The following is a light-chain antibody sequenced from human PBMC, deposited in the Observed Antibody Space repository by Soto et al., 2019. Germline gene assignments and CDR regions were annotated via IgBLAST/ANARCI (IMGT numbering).Light chain of an antibody. CDR2: KAS. CDR1: QSISSW. CDR3: QQYSIYSWT. J-gene: IGKJ1*01. V-gene: IGKV1-5*03. Sequence: DIQMTQSPSTLSASVGDRVTITCRASQSISSWLAWYQQKPGKAPKLLIYKASSLESGVPSRFSGSGSGTEFTLTISRLQPDDFATYYCQQYSIYSWTFGQGTKVEIK.